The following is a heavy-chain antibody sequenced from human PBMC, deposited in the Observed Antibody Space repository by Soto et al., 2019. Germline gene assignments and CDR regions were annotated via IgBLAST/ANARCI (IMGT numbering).Heavy chain of an antibody. CDR3: ARVAGGYGSGAYYYYGMDV. D-gene: IGHD3-10*01. CDR1: GGTFSSYA. J-gene: IGHJ6*02. V-gene: IGHV1-69*13. Sequence: ASVKVSCKASGGTFSSYAISWVRQAPGQGLEWMGGIIPIFGTANYAQKFQGRVTITADESTSTAYMELSSLRSEDTAVYYCARVAGGYGSGAYYYYGMDVWGQGTTVTVSS. CDR2: IIPIFGTA.